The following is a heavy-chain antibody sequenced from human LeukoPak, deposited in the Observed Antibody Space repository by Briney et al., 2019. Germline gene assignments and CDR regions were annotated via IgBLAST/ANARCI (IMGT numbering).Heavy chain of an antibody. CDR1: GFTFSSYA. CDR2: ISYDGSNK. CDR3: AKFHRGQQEIH. Sequence: GGSLRLSCAASGFTFSSYAMHWVRQAPGKGLEWVAVISYDGSNKYYADSVKGRFAISRDNSKNTLYLQMNSLRAEDTAVYYCAKFHRGQQEIHWGQGTLVTVSS. J-gene: IGHJ4*02. D-gene: IGHD6-13*01. V-gene: IGHV3-30-3*02.